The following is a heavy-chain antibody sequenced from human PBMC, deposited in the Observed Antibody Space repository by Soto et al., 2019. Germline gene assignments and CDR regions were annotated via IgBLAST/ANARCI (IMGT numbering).Heavy chain of an antibody. CDR2: IVPIFGTT. CDR1: GGNFRRYS. J-gene: IGHJ6*02. Sequence: QVQLLQSGAEVKKPGSSVKVSCRVSGGNFRRYSVSWVRQAPGQGLEWVGGIVPIFGTTNYAQRFQERVTITADETTGTAYMYLTTLTSDDTAIYYCARPDEGGYSSDHHYYYALDLWGQWTAVTVTS. CDR3: ARPDEGGYSSDHHYYYALDL. V-gene: IGHV1-69*01. D-gene: IGHD2-21*01.